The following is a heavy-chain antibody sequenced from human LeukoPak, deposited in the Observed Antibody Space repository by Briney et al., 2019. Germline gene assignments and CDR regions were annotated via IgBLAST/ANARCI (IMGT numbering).Heavy chain of an antibody. V-gene: IGHV3-66*02. D-gene: IGHD1-14*01. CDR1: GFTVSSNY. CDR3: ALTGYYYYGMDV. Sequence: GGSLRLSCAASGFTVSSNYMRWVRQAPGKGLERVSVIYSGGSTYYADSGQGRFTISRDNSKNTLYLQMNSLRAEDTAVYYCALTGYYYYGMDVWSQATTVTVSS. J-gene: IGHJ6*02. CDR2: IYSGGST.